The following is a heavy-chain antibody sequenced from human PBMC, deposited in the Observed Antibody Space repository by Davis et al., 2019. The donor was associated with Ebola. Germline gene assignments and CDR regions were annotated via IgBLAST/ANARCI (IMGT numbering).Heavy chain of an antibody. D-gene: IGHD3-10*01. Sequence: GGSLRLSCAASGFTFSGSAMHWVRQASGKGLEWVGRIRSKANRYATAYAASVKGRFTISRDDSKNTAYLQMNSLKTEDTAVYYCTSSGSSFDYWGQGTLVTVSS. V-gene: IGHV3-73*01. CDR2: IRSKANRYAT. J-gene: IGHJ4*02. CDR1: GFTFSGSA. CDR3: TSSGSSFDY.